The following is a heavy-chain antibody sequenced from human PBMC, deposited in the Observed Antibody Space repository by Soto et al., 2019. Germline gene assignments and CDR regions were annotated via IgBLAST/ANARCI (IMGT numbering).Heavy chain of an antibody. CDR2: IYHSGST. Sequence: SETLSLTCAVSGGSISSGGYSWSWIRQPPGKGLEWIGYIYHSGSTYYNPSLKSRVTISVDRSKNQFSLKLSSVTAADTAVYYCARDRRIYDILTGFSSPTDDAFDIWGQGTMVTVSS. J-gene: IGHJ3*02. D-gene: IGHD3-9*01. CDR3: ARDRRIYDILTGFSSPTDDAFDI. V-gene: IGHV4-30-2*01. CDR1: GGSISSGGYS.